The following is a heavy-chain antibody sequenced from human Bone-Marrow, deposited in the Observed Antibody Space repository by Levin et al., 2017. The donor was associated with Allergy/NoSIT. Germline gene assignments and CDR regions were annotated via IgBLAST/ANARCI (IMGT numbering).Heavy chain of an antibody. J-gene: IGHJ6*02. V-gene: IGHV3-11*01. Sequence: PGGSLRLSCAASGFTFSDYYMSWIRQAPGKGLEWVSYISSTSSVIHYAASVKGRFTISRDNAKNSLYLQINSLRPEDTAVYYCTSGVAAYRAVVVWGQGTTVTVSS. CDR3: TSGVAAYRAVVV. CDR2: ISSTSSVI. D-gene: IGHD2-8*01. CDR1: GFTFSDYY.